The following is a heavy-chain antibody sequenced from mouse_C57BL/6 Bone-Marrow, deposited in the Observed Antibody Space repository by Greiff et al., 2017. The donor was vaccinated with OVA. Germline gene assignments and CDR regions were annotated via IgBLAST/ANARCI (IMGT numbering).Heavy chain of an antibody. CDR1: GFTFSDYY. CDR3: AREKGADYDGYYYAMDY. V-gene: IGHV5-16*01. J-gene: IGHJ4*01. D-gene: IGHD2-4*01. Sequence: DVMLVESEGGLVQPGSSMKLSCTASGFTFSDYYMAWVRQVPEKGLEWVANINYDGSSTYYLDSLKSRFIISRDNAKNILYLQMSSLKSEDTATYYCAREKGADYDGYYYAMDYWGQGTSVTVSS. CDR2: INYDGSST.